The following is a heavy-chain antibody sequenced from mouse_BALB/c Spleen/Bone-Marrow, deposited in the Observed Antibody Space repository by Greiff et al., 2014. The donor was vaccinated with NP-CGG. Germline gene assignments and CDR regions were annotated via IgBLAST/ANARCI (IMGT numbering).Heavy chain of an antibody. D-gene: IGHD1-1*02. V-gene: IGHV1-67*01. J-gene: IGHJ3*01. CDR1: GYTFTDYP. CDR2: ISFYSDNT. Sequence: VQLQQSGPELVRPGGSVKISCKGSGYTFTDYPMHWVKQSHAKSLEWIGVISFYSDNTNYIQNFKDKATMTVDKSSNTAYLGLASLTSEDSAIYYCTKRGLWPFAYWGQGTLVTVSA. CDR3: TKRGLWPFAY.